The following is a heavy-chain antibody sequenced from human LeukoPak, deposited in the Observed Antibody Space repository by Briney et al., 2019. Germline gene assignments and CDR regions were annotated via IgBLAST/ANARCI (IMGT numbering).Heavy chain of an antibody. CDR1: RYTFTGYY. CDR3: ARLPSGYDSSGYYPDY. D-gene: IGHD3-22*01. CDR2: INPNSGGT. Sequence: ASVKVSCKASRYTFTGYYMHWVRQAPGQGLEWMGWINPNSGGTNYAQKFQGRVTMTSNTSISTAYLQWSSLKASDTAMYYCARLPSGYDSSGYYPDYWGQGTLVTVSS. J-gene: IGHJ4*02. V-gene: IGHV1-2*02.